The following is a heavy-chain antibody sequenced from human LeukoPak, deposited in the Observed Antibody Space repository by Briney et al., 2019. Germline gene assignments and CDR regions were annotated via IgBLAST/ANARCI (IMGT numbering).Heavy chain of an antibody. CDR1: GGSISSVSYY. CDR2: IYTSGST. Sequence: SETLSLTCTASGGSISSVSYYWSWIRQPAGKGLEWIGRIYTSGSTNYNPSLKGRVTISVDTSKNQFSLKLSSVTAADTAVYYCARTDYGDYYYYYMDVWGKGTTVTISS. J-gene: IGHJ6*03. D-gene: IGHD4-17*01. CDR3: ARTDYGDYYYYYMDV. V-gene: IGHV4-61*02.